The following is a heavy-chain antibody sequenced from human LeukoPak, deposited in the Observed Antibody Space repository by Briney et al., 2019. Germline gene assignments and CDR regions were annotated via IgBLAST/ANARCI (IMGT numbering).Heavy chain of an antibody. J-gene: IGHJ4*02. CDR2: ISGSGGTA. CDR3: AKDATPYGSGSYYNY. Sequence: PGGSLRLSCAASGFTFDNYWMSWVRQAPGKGLEWVSAISGSGGTAYYADSVKGRFTISRDNSKNTLYLQMNSLRAEGTAVYYCAKDATPYGSGSYYNYWGQGTLVTVSS. V-gene: IGHV3-23*01. D-gene: IGHD3-10*01. CDR1: GFTFDNYW.